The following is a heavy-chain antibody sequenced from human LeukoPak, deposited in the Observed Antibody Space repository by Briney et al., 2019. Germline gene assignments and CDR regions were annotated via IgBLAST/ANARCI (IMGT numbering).Heavy chain of an antibody. CDR3: ARVTYQAGTRHGPFDN. J-gene: IGHJ3*02. Sequence: GASETVSRKASGYSFTGYYLHWLRQAPGQGLELMGWINPNNGVTNCTQKFQGRVTMNSDTSITTAYMELSGLRSDDTAFYYCARVTYQAGTRHGPFDNWGQGTMVTVSS. V-gene: IGHV1-2*02. CDR1: GYSFTGYY. D-gene: IGHD1-1*01. CDR2: INPNNGVT.